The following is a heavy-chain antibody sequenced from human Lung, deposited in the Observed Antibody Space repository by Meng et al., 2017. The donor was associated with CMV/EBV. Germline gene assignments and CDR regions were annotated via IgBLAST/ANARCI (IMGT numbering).Heavy chain of an antibody. V-gene: IGHV3-21*01. J-gene: IGHJ6*04. D-gene: IGHD6-19*01. CDR3: ASLRYSSGWLYYYYGMDV. CDR1: GFTFSSYS. CDR2: ISSSSSYI. Sequence: GESXKISCAASGFTFSSYSMNWVRQAPGKGLEWVSSISSSSSYIYYADSVKGRFTISRDNAKNSLYLQMNSLRAEDTAVYYCASLRYSSGWLYYYYGMDVWGKGTXVTVYS.